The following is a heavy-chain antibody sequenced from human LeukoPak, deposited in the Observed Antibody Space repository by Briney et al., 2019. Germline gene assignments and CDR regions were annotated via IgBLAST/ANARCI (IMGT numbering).Heavy chain of an antibody. CDR2: INPNSGGT. Sequence: AAVKVSCKASGYTLTDYYMHWVRQAPGQGLEWMGWINPNSGGTNYAQMFQGRVTMTRDTSISTAYMDLSRLRCDDTAVYYCARKAGPTSNAFDIWGQGTMVTVSP. J-gene: IGHJ3*02. CDR3: ARKAGPTSNAFDI. V-gene: IGHV1-2*02. D-gene: IGHD1-1*01. CDR1: GYTLTDYY.